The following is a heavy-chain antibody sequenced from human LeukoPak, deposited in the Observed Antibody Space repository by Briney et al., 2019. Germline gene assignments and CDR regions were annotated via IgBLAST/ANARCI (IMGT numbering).Heavy chain of an antibody. CDR1: GYTFTGYY. J-gene: IGHJ6*02. CDR2: INPNSGGT. V-gene: IGHV1-2*04. Sequence: ASVKVSCKASGYTFTGYYMHWVRQAPGQGLEWMGWINPNSGGTNYAQKFQGWVTMTRDTSISTAYMELSRLRSDDTAVYYCARDRWAVAGTDGMDVWGQGTTVTVSS. CDR3: ARDRWAVAGTDGMDV. D-gene: IGHD6-19*01.